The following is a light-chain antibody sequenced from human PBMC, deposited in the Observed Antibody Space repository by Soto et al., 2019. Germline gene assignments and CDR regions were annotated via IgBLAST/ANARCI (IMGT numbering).Light chain of an antibody. CDR3: WQYGSSPPVT. J-gene: IGKJ5*01. Sequence: EIVLTQSPGTLSLSPGERATLSCRASQSVSSTYLAWYQQRPGQAPRLLIYGASGRATGIPDRFSGSGSGIDFSLPISRLEPEYFAGYYCWQYGSSPPVTFGQGTRLEIK. CDR1: QSVSSTY. V-gene: IGKV3-20*01. CDR2: GAS.